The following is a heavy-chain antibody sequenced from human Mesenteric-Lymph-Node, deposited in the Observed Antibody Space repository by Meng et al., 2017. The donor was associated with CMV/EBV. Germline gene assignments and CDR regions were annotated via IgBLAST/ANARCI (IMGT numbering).Heavy chain of an antibody. CDR1: NVSSHTAA. CDR3: ARSSFLVPAAPFDY. Sequence: NVSSHTAAWNWIRQSPSRGLEWLGRTYHRSKWFSDYAVSVKSRITINPDTAKNQFSLHLNSVTPEDTAVYSCARSSFLVPAAPFDYWGQGTLVTVSS. J-gene: IGHJ4*02. CDR2: TYHRSKWFS. D-gene: IGHD2-2*01. V-gene: IGHV6-1*01.